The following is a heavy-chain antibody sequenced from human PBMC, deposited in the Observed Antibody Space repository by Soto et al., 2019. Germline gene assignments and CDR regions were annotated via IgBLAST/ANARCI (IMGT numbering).Heavy chain of an antibody. Sequence: GASVKVSCKASGYTFTSYYMHWVRQAPGQGLEWMGIINPSGGSTSYAQKFQGRVTMTRDTSTSTVYMELSSLRSEDTAVYYCARGIAAAGTPLGWFDPWGQGTLVTVSS. CDR2: INPSGGST. D-gene: IGHD6-13*01. J-gene: IGHJ5*02. V-gene: IGHV1-46*03. CDR3: ARGIAAAGTPLGWFDP. CDR1: GYTFTSYY.